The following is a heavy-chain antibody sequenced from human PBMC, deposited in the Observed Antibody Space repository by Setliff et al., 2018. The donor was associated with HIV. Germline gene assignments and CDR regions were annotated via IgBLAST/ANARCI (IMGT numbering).Heavy chain of an antibody. Sequence: PSETLSLTCAVYGGSFSGFYWSWIRQPPGKGLEWIGEVHHSGSTNYNPSLKSRVTISVDTPKNQFSLKLSSVTAADTAVYYCARDGDYNYYGMDVWGQGTTVTVSS. CDR3: ARDGDYNYYGMDV. J-gene: IGHJ6*02. CDR2: VHHSGST. V-gene: IGHV4-34*01. D-gene: IGHD4-17*01. CDR1: GGSFSGFY.